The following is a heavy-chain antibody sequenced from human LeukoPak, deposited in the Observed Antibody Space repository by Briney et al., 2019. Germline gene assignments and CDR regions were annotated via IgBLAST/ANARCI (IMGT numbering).Heavy chain of an antibody. CDR2: ST. Sequence: STYYADSVKGRFTISRDNSKNTLYLQMDGLRTEDTAVYFCATSGGNWDYFDYWGQGALVTVSS. J-gene: IGHJ4*02. CDR3: ATSGGNWDYFDY. D-gene: IGHD3-16*01. V-gene: IGHV3-23*01.